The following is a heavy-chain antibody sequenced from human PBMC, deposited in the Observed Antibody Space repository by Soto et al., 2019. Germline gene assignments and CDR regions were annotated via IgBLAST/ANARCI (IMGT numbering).Heavy chain of an antibody. CDR2: ISSSGSTI. J-gene: IGHJ6*02. CDR1: GFTFSSYE. D-gene: IGHD3-16*01. CDR3: AREGGYYGMDV. Sequence: GGSLRLSCAASGFTFSSYEMNRVRQAPGKGLEWVSYISSSGSTIYYADSVKGRFTISRDNAKNSLYLQMNSLRAEDTAVYYCAREGGYYGMDVWGQGTTVTVSS. V-gene: IGHV3-48*03.